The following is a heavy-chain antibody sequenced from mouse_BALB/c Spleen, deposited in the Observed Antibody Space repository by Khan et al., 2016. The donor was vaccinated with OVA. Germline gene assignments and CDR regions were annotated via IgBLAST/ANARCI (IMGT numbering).Heavy chain of an antibody. D-gene: IGHD2-2*01. Sequence: EVQLQESGGGLVQPGGSRKLSCAASGFTFNIFGMHWVRQAPEKGLEWVAYISSGSSTIYYADTVKGRFTISRDNPKNTVFLQMTSLRSEDTAIYYCARGGGYDGGFDYWGQGTTLTVSS. CDR2: ISSGSSTI. CDR3: ARGGGYDGGFDY. J-gene: IGHJ2*01. V-gene: IGHV5-17*02. CDR1: GFTFNIFG.